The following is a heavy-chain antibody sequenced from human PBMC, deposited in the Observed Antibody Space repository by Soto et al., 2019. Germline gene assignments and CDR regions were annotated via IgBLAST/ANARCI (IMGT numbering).Heavy chain of an antibody. CDR1: GFPFISYS. Sequence: WGSLRLSCAASGFPFISYSMNWVRQAPGKGLEWVSYISSSSSTIYYADSVKGRFIISRDNAKSSLYLQMNSLRDEDTAVYYCARSGSYYYYGMDVWGQGTTVTVSS. CDR3: ARSGSYYYYGMDV. J-gene: IGHJ6*02. D-gene: IGHD1-26*01. CDR2: ISSSSSTI. V-gene: IGHV3-48*02.